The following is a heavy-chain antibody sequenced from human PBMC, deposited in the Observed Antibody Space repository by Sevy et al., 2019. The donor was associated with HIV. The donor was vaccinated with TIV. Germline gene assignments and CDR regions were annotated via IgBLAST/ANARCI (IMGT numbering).Heavy chain of an antibody. D-gene: IGHD6-19*01. CDR1: GFTVSSVY. J-gene: IGHJ3*02. CDR2: IYDAGST. Sequence: GGSLRLSCAASGFTVSSVYMSWVRQAPGEGLEWVSLIYDAGSTYFADSVEGRFTISRDDSKNTLYLQMNSLRAEDTAVYFCARESGYSSSPGAFDIWGQGTMVTVSS. CDR3: ARESGYSSSPGAFDI. V-gene: IGHV3-53*01.